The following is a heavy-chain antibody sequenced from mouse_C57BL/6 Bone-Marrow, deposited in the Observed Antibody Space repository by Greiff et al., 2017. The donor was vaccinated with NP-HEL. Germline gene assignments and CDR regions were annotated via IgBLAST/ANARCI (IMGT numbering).Heavy chain of an antibody. V-gene: IGHV3-6*01. CDR3: ARPYFDV. CDR1: GYSITSGYY. Sequence: DVQLQESGPGLVKPSQSLSLTCSVTGYSITSGYYWNWIRQFPGNKLEWMGYISYDGSNNSNPSLKNRISITRDTSKNQFFLKLNSVTTEDTATYYCARPYFDVWGTGTTVTVSS. CDR2: ISYDGSN. J-gene: IGHJ1*03.